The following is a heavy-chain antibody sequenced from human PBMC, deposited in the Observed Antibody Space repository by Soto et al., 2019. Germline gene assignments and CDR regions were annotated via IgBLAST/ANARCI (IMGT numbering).Heavy chain of an antibody. V-gene: IGHV4-34*01. CDR2: INHSGST. D-gene: IGHD2-15*01. Sequence: ASETLSLTCAVYGGSFSGYYWSWIRQPPGKGLEWIGEINHSGSTNYNPSLKSRVTISVDTSKNQFSLKLSSVTAADTAVYYCARGRGYCSGGSCSDRSDYWGQGTLVTVSS. CDR3: ARGRGYCSGGSCSDRSDY. J-gene: IGHJ4*02. CDR1: GGSFSGYY.